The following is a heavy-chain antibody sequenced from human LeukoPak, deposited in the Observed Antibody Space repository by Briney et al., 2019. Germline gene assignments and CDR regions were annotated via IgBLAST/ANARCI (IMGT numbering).Heavy chain of an antibody. Sequence: GGSLRLSCAASGFTVSSDYMSWVRQAPGKGLEWVSVIYSGGSTYYADSVKGRFTISRDNAKNSLYLQMNSLRAEDTAVYYCAELGITMIGGVWGKGTTVTISS. CDR1: GFTVSSDY. D-gene: IGHD3-10*02. J-gene: IGHJ6*04. CDR3: AELGITMIGGV. CDR2: IYSGGST. V-gene: IGHV3-53*01.